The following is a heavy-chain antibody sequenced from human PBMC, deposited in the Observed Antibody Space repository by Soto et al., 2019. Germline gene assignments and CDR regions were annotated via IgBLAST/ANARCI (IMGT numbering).Heavy chain of an antibody. V-gene: IGHV4-59*01. J-gene: IGHJ6*03. CDR1: GGSISSYY. CDR3: ARNMVAATLPRPMGYYYYYMDV. Sequence: SETLSLTCTVSGGSISSYYWSWIRQPPGKGLEWIGYIYYSGSTNYNPSLKSRVTISVDTSKNQFSLKLSSVTAADTAVYYCARNMVAATLPRPMGYYYYYMDVWGKGTTVTVSS. CDR2: IYYSGST. D-gene: IGHD2-15*01.